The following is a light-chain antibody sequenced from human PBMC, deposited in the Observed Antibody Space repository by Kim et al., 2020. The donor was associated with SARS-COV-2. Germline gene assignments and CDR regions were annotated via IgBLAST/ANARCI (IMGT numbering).Light chain of an antibody. J-gene: IGLJ2*01. CDR2: VFM. Sequence: PCPCTGTSSDVGVYNFVSWNQQHPAKAPTLMFYVFMTRPSGFSTRFSGSKSANTASLTISGPQAGDEADYYCSSYTSSGTRGVVFGGGTQLTVL. V-gene: IGLV2-14*03. CDR3: SSYTSSGTRGVV. CDR1: SSDVGVYNF.